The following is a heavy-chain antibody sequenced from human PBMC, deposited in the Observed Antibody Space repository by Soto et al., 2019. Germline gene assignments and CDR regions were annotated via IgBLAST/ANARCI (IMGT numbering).Heavy chain of an antibody. Sequence: QVQLQESGPGLVKPSETLSLTCTVSGGSISSYYWSWIRQPPGKGLEWIGYIYYSGSTNYNPSLKSRVTLSVDTSKNQFSLKLSSVTAADTAVYYCARGERYYDSSGYFLWGQGTLVTVSS. D-gene: IGHD3-22*01. CDR1: GGSISSYY. CDR3: ARGERYYDSSGYFL. V-gene: IGHV4-59*01. J-gene: IGHJ4*02. CDR2: IYYSGST.